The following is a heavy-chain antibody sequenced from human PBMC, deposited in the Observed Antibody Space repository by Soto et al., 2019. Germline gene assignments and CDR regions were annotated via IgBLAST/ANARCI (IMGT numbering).Heavy chain of an antibody. CDR3: TRHRGSSWDNYNWFDP. CDR1: GFTFSGSA. J-gene: IGHJ5*02. D-gene: IGHD6-13*01. Sequence: EVQLVESGGGLVQPGGSLKLACAASGFTFSGSALHWVRQASGKGLEWVGRIRSKANSYATAYAASVKGRFTISRDDSKNTAYLQMNSPKTEDTAVYYCTRHRGSSWDNYNWFDPWGQGTLVTVSS. V-gene: IGHV3-73*02. CDR2: IRSKANSYAT.